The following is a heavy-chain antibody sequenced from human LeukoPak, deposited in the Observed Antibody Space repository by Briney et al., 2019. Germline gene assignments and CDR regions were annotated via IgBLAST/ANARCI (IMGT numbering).Heavy chain of an antibody. D-gene: IGHD2-2*01. V-gene: IGHV4-61*02. CDR3: ARSEVVPAATLPSYYYGMDV. Sequence: NTSQTLSLTCTVSGGSISSGSYYWSWIRQPAGKGLEWIGRIYTSGSTNYNPSLKSRVTISVDTSKNQFSLKLSSVTAADTAVYYCARSEVVPAATLPSYYYGMDVWGQGTTVTVSS. CDR2: IYTSGST. J-gene: IGHJ6*02. CDR1: GGSISSGSYY.